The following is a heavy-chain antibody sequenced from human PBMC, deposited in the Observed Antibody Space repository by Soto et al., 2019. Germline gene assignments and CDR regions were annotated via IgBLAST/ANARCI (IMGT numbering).Heavy chain of an antibody. V-gene: IGHV3-23*01. J-gene: IGHJ4*02. Sequence: GGSLRLSCAASGFTFSSYAMSWVRQAPGKGLEWVSAISGSGGSTYYADSVKGRFTISRDNSKNTLYLQMNSPRAEDTAVYYCAKDQRAVAGTGDFDYWGQGTLVTVSS. D-gene: IGHD6-19*01. CDR2: ISGSGGST. CDR1: GFTFSSYA. CDR3: AKDQRAVAGTGDFDY.